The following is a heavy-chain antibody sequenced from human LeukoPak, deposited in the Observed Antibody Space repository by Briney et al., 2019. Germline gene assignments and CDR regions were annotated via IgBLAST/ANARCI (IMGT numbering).Heavy chain of an antibody. CDR2: ISSSGSTI. V-gene: IGHV3-48*03. Sequence: GGSLRLSCATSGFTFSSYEMNWVRQAPGKGLEWVSYISSSGSTIYYADSVKGRFTISRDNAKNSLYLQMNSLRAEDTAAYYCAELGTTMIGGVWGKGTTVTISS. D-gene: IGHD3-10*02. CDR3: AELGTTMIGGV. CDR1: GFTFSSYE. J-gene: IGHJ6*04.